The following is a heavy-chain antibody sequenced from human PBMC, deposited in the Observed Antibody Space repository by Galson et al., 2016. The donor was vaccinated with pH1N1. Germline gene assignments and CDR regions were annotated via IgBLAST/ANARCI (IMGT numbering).Heavy chain of an antibody. J-gene: IGHJ4*02. D-gene: IGHD4-11*01. Sequence: TLSLTCIVSGVSISSGDFYWSWIRQPPGGGLEWIGYIYNKGRTYYHPSVKSRTIMSIDTSKNHFSLRLTSVTAADTATYYCATTILRGTPTRFDYWGQGVLVTVPS. CDR2: IYNKGRT. CDR1: GVSISSGDFY. CDR3: ATTILRGTPTRFDY. V-gene: IGHV4-30-4*08.